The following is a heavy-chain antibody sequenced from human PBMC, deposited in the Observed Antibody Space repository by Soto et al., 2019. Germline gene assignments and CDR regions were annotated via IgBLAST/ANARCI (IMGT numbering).Heavy chain of an antibody. Sequence: ATLKISCKGSGYSFTRYWIGWVRQMPGKGLEWMGTIYPGDSDTRYSPSFQGQVTISADKSISTAYLQWSSLKASDTAMYYCARHIHDYSMTWFDPWGQGTLVTVSS. CDR2: IYPGDSDT. CDR1: GYSFTRYW. D-gene: IGHD4-4*01. J-gene: IGHJ5*02. V-gene: IGHV5-51*01. CDR3: ARHIHDYSMTWFDP.